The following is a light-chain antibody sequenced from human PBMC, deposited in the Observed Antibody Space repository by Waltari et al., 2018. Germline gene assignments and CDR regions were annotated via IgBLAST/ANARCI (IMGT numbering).Light chain of an antibody. J-gene: IGLJ2*01. V-gene: IGLV2-8*01. CDR1: SSAVGSYHY. Sequence: QSALTQPPSASGSRGQSVTISCTGTSSAVGSYHYVSWYQQHPGKAPKLMIYEVTKRPSGVPDRFSGSKSGNTASLTVSGLQAEDEADYYCSSYAGSNNVIFGGGTRLTVL. CDR2: EVT. CDR3: SSYAGSNNVI.